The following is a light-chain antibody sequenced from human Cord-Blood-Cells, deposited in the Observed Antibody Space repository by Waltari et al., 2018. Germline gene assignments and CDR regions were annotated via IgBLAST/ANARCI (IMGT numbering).Light chain of an antibody. J-gene: IGKJ3*01. CDR2: AAS. V-gene: IGKV1-39*01. Sequence: DMQMSQCPSSLSASVGDRVTITCRASQSISSYLNWYQQKPGNAPKLLIYAASSLQSGVPSRFSGSGSGTDFTLTISSLQPEDFATYYCQQSYSTPFTFGPGTKVDIK. CDR3: QQSYSTPFT. CDR1: QSISSY.